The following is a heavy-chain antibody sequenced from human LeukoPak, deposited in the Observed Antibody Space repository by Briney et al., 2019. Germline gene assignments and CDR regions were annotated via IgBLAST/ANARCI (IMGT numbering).Heavy chain of an antibody. D-gene: IGHD2-15*01. Sequence: GRSLRLSCAASGFTFDDYAMHWVRQAPGKGLEWVSGISWNSGSIGYADSVKGRFTISRDNAKNSLYLQMNSLRAEDMALYYCAKDAAEDYYFDYWGQGTLVTVSS. V-gene: IGHV3-9*03. CDR2: ISWNSGSI. J-gene: IGHJ4*02. CDR1: GFTFDDYA. CDR3: AKDAAEDYYFDY.